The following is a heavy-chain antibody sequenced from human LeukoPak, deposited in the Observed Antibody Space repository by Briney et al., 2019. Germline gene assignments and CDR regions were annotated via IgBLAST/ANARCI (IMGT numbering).Heavy chain of an antibody. CDR3: ARDRSDWSTLVYYYGMDV. CDR2: ISDNGSQT. Sequence: GGSLRLSCAASGFTFTDYAMSWVRQAPEKGLEWLSTISDNGSQTYYTDSVKGRFTISRDNSRNTVFLQMNSLRAEDSGVYYCARDRSDWSTLVYYYGMDVWGQGTTVTVSS. V-gene: IGHV3-23*01. D-gene: IGHD1-1*01. J-gene: IGHJ6*02. CDR1: GFTFTDYA.